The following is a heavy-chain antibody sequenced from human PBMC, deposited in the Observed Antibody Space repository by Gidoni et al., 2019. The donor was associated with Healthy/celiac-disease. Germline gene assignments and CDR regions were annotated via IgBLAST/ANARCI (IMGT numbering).Heavy chain of an antibody. CDR2: ISSSSSYI. Sequence: EVQLVESGGGLVKPGGSLRLSCAASGFTFSSYSMNWVRQAPGKGLEWVSSISSSSSYIYYADSVKGRFTISRDNAKNSLYLQMNSLRAEDTAVYYCAREGWIQLWQRGYFDYWGQGTLVTVSS. V-gene: IGHV3-21*01. D-gene: IGHD5-18*01. CDR3: AREGWIQLWQRGYFDY. CDR1: GFTFSSYS. J-gene: IGHJ4*02.